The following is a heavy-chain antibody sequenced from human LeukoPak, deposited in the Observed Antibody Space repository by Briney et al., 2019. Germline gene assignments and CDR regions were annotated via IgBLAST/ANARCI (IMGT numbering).Heavy chain of an antibody. D-gene: IGHD6-19*01. J-gene: IGHJ5*02. CDR2: IYYSGST. Sequence: PSETLSLTCTVSGGSISNKYWSWIRQPPGKGLEWIGYIYYSGSTNYNPSLKSRVTILVDTSKNQFSLKLSSVTAADTAVYYCARDLPSGWYLWGQGTLVTVSS. CDR3: ARDLPSGWYL. V-gene: IGHV4-59*01. CDR1: GGSISNKY.